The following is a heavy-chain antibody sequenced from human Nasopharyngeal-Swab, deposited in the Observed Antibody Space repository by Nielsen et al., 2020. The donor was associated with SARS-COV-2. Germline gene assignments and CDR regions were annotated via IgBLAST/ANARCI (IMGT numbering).Heavy chain of an antibody. J-gene: IGHJ5*02. Sequence: WIRQPPGKGLEWIGYIYYSGSTSYNPSLKSRVTISVDTSKNQFSLKLSSVTAADTAVYYCARALGSIAARPRFDPWGQGALVTVSS. V-gene: IGHV4-59*01. CDR2: IYYSGST. D-gene: IGHD6-6*01. CDR3: ARALGSIAARPRFDP.